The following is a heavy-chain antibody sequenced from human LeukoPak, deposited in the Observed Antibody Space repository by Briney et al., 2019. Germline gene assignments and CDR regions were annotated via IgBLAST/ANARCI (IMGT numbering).Heavy chain of an antibody. D-gene: IGHD2-8*02. CDR1: GGSFSGYY. CDR2: INHSGST. Sequence: SETLSLTCAVYGGSFSGYYWSWIRQPPGKGLEWIGEINHSGSTNYNPSLKSRVTISVDTSKNQFSLKLSSVTAADTAVYYCARGLVNGYFDYWGQGTLDTVSS. V-gene: IGHV4-34*01. CDR3: ARGLVNGYFDY. J-gene: IGHJ4*02.